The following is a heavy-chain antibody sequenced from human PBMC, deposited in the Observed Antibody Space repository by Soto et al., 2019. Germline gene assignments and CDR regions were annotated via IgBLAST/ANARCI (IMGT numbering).Heavy chain of an antibody. J-gene: IGHJ3*02. CDR1: GGSISSTNW. D-gene: IGHD3-10*01. V-gene: IGHV4-4*02. CDR2: IYHSGST. Sequence: PSETLSLTCAVSGGSISSTNWWSWVRQPPGKGLEWIGEIYHSGSTNYNPSLKSRVTISVDKSKNQFSLKLSSVTAADTAVYYCAREVVVRGDSDAFDIWGQGTMVTVSS. CDR3: AREVVVRGDSDAFDI.